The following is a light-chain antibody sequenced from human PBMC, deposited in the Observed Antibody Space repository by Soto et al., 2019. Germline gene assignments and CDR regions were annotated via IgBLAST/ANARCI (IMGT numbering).Light chain of an antibody. CDR2: GAS. CDR1: QRVNSNY. Sequence: VLTQSPGTLSLSPGERATLSCRASQRVNSNYFAWYQQKPGQAPRLLVFGASTRATGIPDRFSGSGSGTDCILTISIVEPEDFAVYYCQQYTASSGIFTFGPGTKVDIK. CDR3: QQYTASSGIFT. J-gene: IGKJ3*01. V-gene: IGKV3-20*01.